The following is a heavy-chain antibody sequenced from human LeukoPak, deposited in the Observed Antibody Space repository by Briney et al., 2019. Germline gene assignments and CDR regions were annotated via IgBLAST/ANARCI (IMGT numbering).Heavy chain of an antibody. V-gene: IGHV3-7*01. CDR1: GFTFSSYA. J-gene: IGHJ4*02. CDR3: ARIGYSSSSLDF. D-gene: IGHD6-6*01. Sequence: PGGSLRLSCAASGFTFSSYAMSWVRQAPGKGLEWVANINQDGSLKYYADSVKGRFTVSRDNAEMSLYLQMDSLRVEDTALYFCARIGYSSSSLDFWGQGTLVTVSS. CDR2: INQDGSLK.